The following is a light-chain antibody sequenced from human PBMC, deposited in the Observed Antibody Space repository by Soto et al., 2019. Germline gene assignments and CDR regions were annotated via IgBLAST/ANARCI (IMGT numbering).Light chain of an antibody. CDR2: GAA. CDR1: QSVSSSY. CDR3: QQVNGCPLY. Sequence: ERASLSYRAIQSVSSSYVAWYQQKPGQATRLRIYGAASRATGIPDRFGGSGFGTNFSLTNSSLEHEDDAVQYCQQVNGCPLY. J-gene: IGKJ2*03. V-gene: IGKV3-20*01.